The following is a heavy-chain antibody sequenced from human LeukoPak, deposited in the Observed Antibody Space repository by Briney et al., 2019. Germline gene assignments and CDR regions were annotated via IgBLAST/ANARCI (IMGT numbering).Heavy chain of an antibody. CDR1: GGSISSYY. D-gene: IGHD1-20*01. CDR2: IYTSGST. Sequence: SETLSLTCTVSGGSISSYYWSWIRQPPGKGLEWIGYIYTSGSTNYNPSPKSRVTISVDTSKNQFYLKLSSVTAADTAVYYCARGGIAGTTWGFDYWGQGTLVTVSS. J-gene: IGHJ4*02. V-gene: IGHV4-4*09. CDR3: ARGGIAGTTWGFDY.